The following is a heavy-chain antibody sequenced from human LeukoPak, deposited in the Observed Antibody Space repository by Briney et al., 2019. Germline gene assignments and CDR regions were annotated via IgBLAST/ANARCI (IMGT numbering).Heavy chain of an antibody. V-gene: IGHV1-69*13. CDR3: ATLDSNGYEPLDY. J-gene: IGHJ4*02. CDR1: GGTFSSYV. CDR2: ITPIFGTA. Sequence: SVKVSCKASGGTFSSYVISWVRQAPGQGLEWMGGITPIFGTAKYAQKFQGRVSITADESTSTAYMELSSLRAEDTAVYYCATLDSNGYEPLDYWGQGTLVTVSS. D-gene: IGHD5-12*01.